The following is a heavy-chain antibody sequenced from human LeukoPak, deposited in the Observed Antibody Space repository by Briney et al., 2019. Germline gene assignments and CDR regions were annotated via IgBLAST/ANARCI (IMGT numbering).Heavy chain of an antibody. D-gene: IGHD1-1*01. CDR2: INPNSGGT. CDR1: GHTFTGYY. Sequence: GASVKASCKASGHTFTGYYMHWVRQAPGQRVEWMGWINPNSGGTNYAQKFQGRVTMTRDTSISTAYMELSRLRSDDTAVYYCARGSQLFDYWGQGTLVTVSS. J-gene: IGHJ4*02. CDR3: ARGSQLFDY. V-gene: IGHV1-2*02.